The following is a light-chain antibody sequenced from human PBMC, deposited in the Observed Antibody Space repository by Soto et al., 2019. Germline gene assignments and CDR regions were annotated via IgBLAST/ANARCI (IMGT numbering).Light chain of an antibody. CDR3: QQYYSFPLT. Sequence: VIWMTQSPSLLSASTGDRVTISCLMSQGISSYLAWYQQKPGKAPELLIYAASTLQSGVPSRFSGSGSGTDFTLTISCLQSEDFATYYRQQYYSFPLTFGGGTKVDI. V-gene: IGKV1D-8*01. CDR2: AAS. J-gene: IGKJ4*01. CDR1: QGISSY.